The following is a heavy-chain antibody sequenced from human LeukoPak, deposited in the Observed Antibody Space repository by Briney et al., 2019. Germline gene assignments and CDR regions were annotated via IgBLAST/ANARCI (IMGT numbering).Heavy chain of an antibody. D-gene: IGHD1-7*01. J-gene: IGHJ4*02. V-gene: IGHV4-30-4*08. CDR2: IYYSGST. CDR3: ARGGGLELRVGFDY. Sequence: PSQTLSLTCTVSGGSISSGDYYWSWIRQPPGKGLEWIGYIYYSGSTYYNPSLKSRVTISVDTSKNQFSLKLSSVTAADTAVYYCARGGGLELRVGFDYWGQGTLVTVSS. CDR1: GGSISSGDYY.